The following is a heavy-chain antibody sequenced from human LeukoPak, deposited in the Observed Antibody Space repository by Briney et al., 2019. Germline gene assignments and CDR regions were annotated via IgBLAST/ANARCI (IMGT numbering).Heavy chain of an antibody. CDR2: ISSSSSYI. CDR1: GFTFSSYS. J-gene: IGHJ4*02. CDR3: ARYSSGWYYFDY. V-gene: IGHV3-21*01. Sequence: GGSLRLSCAASGFTFSSYSMNWVRQAPGKGPEWVSSISSSSSYIYYADSVKGRFTISRDNAKNSLYLRMNSLRAEDTAVYYCARYSSGWYYFDYWGQGTLVTVSS. D-gene: IGHD6-19*01.